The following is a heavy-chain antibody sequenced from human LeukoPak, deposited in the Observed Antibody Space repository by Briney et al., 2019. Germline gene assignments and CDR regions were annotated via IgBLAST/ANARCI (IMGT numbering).Heavy chain of an antibody. J-gene: IGHJ4*02. CDR2: ISWNSGRV. CDR3: AKDTTGNGDYKVFEY. Sequence: PGGSLRLSCAASGFTFDDYAMHWVRQAPGKGLEWVSGISWNSGRVGYAESVKGRFTISRDNAKNSLYLQMNGLRVEDMALYYCAKDTTGNGDYKVFEYWGQGTLVTVSS. V-gene: IGHV3-9*03. D-gene: IGHD4-17*01. CDR1: GFTFDDYA.